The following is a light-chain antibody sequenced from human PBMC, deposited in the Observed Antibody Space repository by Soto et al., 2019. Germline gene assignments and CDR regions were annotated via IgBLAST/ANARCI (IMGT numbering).Light chain of an antibody. CDR1: QSISSW. CDR2: KAS. V-gene: IGKV1-5*03. Sequence: DIQMTQSPSTLSASVGDRVTITCRASQSISSWLAWYQQKPGKAPKLLIYKASSLESGVPSRFSGSGSGTEFTLTISSLQPDDCATYSCQQYNSLWTFGQGTKLEIK. CDR3: QQYNSLWT. J-gene: IGKJ2*02.